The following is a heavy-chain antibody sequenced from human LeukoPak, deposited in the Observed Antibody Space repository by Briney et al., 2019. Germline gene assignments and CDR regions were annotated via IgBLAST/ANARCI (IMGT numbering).Heavy chain of an antibody. J-gene: IGHJ5*02. CDR3: ARQAYCCSATDCFPFDP. CDR1: GGSISNYY. CDR2: IYYSGST. D-gene: IGHD2-2*01. V-gene: IGHV4-59*08. Sequence: PSETLSLTCTVSGGSISNYYWSWIRQPPGKGLEWIGYIYYSGSTSYNPSLKTRVIISVDTSKNQFSLKLSSVTAADTAVYYCARQAYCCSATDCFPFDPWGQGTLVTVSS.